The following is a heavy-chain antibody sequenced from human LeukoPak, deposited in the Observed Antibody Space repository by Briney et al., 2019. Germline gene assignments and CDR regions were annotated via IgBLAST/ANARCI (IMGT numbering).Heavy chain of an antibody. Sequence: PSETLSLTCSVLGASVYSGDYYWAWIRQPPGKSLEYIGSIYYSGVTYDNPSLTGRFTMSVDRSKNQFSLNLASVTAADTAVYYCARRGVYGSENHFEYWGQGVLVIVSS. CDR2: IYYSGVT. CDR1: GASVYSGDYY. J-gene: IGHJ4*01. V-gene: IGHV4-39*01. D-gene: IGHD3-10*01. CDR3: ARRGVYGSENHFEY.